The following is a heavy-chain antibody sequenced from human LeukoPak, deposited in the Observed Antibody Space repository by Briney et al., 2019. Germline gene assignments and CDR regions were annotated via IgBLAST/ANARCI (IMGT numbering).Heavy chain of an antibody. J-gene: IGHJ4*02. D-gene: IGHD6-6*01. Sequence: PGGSLRLSCAASGFTFSSYSMNWVRQAPGKGLDWVSAISPTSGTTFYADSVKGRFTISRDNSKSTVYLQMNSLRPEDTALYYCANLVRSSSRDYWGQGTLVTVSS. CDR3: ANLVRSSSRDY. V-gene: IGHV3-23*01. CDR2: ISPTSGTT. CDR1: GFTFSSYS.